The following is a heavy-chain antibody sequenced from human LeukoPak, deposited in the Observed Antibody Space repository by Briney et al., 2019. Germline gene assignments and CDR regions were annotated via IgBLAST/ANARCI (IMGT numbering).Heavy chain of an antibody. V-gene: IGHV3-66*01. D-gene: IGHD3-10*01. J-gene: IGHJ4*02. CDR3: ARGTMVRGGIFDY. Sequence: GGSLRLSCAASGFTVSSNYMSWVRQAPGKGLEWVSVIYSGGSTYYADSVKGRFTISRDNSKNTLYLQMNSLRAEDTAAYYCARGTMVRGGIFDYWGQGTLVTVSS. CDR2: IYSGGST. CDR1: GFTVSSNY.